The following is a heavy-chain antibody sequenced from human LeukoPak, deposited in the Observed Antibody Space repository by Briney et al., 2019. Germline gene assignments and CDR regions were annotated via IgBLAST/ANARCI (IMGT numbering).Heavy chain of an antibody. J-gene: IGHJ4*02. V-gene: IGHV3-23*01. D-gene: IGHD1-26*01. Sequence: GGSLRLSCAASGFTFSSYAMSWVRQAPGKGREWVSAISGSGGSTYYADSVKGRFTISRDNSKNTLSLQMNSLRAEDTAVYYCAKDSGAFTYFDYWGQGNLVTVSS. CDR2: ISGSGGST. CDR1: GFTFSSYA. CDR3: AKDSGAFTYFDY.